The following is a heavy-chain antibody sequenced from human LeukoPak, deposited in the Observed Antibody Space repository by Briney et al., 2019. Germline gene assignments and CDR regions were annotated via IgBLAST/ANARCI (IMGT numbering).Heavy chain of an antibody. V-gene: IGHV3-9*01. CDR1: GFTFDDYA. CDR2: ISWNSGSI. D-gene: IGHD3-22*01. Sequence: GGSLRLSCAASGFTFDDYAMHWVRQAPGKGLEWVSGISWNSGSIGYADSVKGRFTISRDNAKNSLYLQMNSLRAEDTALYYCAADSSGYPKAWGQGTLVAVSS. J-gene: IGHJ5*02. CDR3: AADSSGYPKA.